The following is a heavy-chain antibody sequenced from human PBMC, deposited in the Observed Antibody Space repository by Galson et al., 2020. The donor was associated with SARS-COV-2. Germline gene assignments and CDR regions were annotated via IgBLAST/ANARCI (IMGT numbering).Heavy chain of an antibody. D-gene: IGHD3-3*01. V-gene: IGHV4-31*03. J-gene: IGHJ3*02. Sequence: SETLSLTCTVSGGSISSGGYYWSWIRQHPGKGLEWIGYIYYSGSTYYNPSLKRRVTISVDTSKNQFSLKLSSVTAADTAVYYCARGITIFGVVIRDAFDIWGQGTMVTVSS. CDR2: IYYSGST. CDR3: ARGITIFGVVIRDAFDI. CDR1: GGSISSGGYY.